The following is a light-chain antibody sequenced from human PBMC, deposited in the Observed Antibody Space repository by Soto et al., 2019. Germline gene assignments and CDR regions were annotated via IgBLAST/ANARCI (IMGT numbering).Light chain of an antibody. J-gene: IGLJ2*01. CDR3: YSTDSSGNHRI. Sequence: YELTQPPSVSVSPGQTARITCSGDALPKRYAYWYQQKSGQAPVLVIYEDSKRPSGIPERFSGSTSGTMATLTISGAQVEDEADYYCYSTDSSGNHRIFGGGTKLTVL. V-gene: IGLV3-10*01. CDR2: EDS. CDR1: ALPKRY.